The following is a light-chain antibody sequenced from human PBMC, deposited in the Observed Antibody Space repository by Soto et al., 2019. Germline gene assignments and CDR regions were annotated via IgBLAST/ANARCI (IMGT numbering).Light chain of an antibody. V-gene: IGKV3-11*01. Sequence: IVVTQSPATLSFSPGDRVTLSCRASQSVGNYLNWYQQKTGQAPRLLIYDASRRPTGIPPRFSGGGSGTEFTLTISGLEPEAFAVYYCQQRYNWPLTFGGGTRVEI. CDR1: QSVGNY. CDR3: QQRYNWPLT. J-gene: IGKJ4*01. CDR2: DAS.